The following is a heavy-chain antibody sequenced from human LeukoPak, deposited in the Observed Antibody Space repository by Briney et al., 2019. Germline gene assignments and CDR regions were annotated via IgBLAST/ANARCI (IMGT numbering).Heavy chain of an antibody. J-gene: IGHJ6*02. CDR3: ARERAGESSRWYDLGYYYYGLDV. D-gene: IGHD6-13*01. V-gene: IGHV3-30*04. Sequence: SGGSLRLSCTASGFTFSHSAMHWVRQAPGKGLEWVAVITYDGSQTYFADSVKGRFTISRDNSKNTLFVQMNSLKPEDTAVYYCARERAGESSRWYDLGYYYYGLDVWGQGTTVTVSS. CDR2: ITYDGSQT. CDR1: GFTFSHSA.